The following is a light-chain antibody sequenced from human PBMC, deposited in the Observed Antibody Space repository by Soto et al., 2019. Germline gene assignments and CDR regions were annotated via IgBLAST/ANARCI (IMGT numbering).Light chain of an antibody. CDR3: QQRSDRLPIT. Sequence: EIVLTQSPATLSLSAGERGTLSCRASQSVSSHLAWYQQKPGQAPRLLIYDASKRPTGIPARFSGSGSGTDFTLTISSLEPEDSAVYYCQQRSDRLPITFGQGTRLEIK. CDR2: DAS. J-gene: IGKJ5*01. CDR1: QSVSSH. V-gene: IGKV3-11*01.